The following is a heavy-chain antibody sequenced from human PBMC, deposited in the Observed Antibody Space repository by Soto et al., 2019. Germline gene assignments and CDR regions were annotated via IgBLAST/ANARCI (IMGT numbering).Heavy chain of an antibody. CDR3: ASRYSRVVVVAATPLDY. D-gene: IGHD2-15*01. V-gene: IGHV1-69*13. CDR1: GGTFSSYA. CDR2: IIPIFGTA. J-gene: IGHJ4*02. Sequence: SVKVSCKASGGTFSSYAISWVRQAPGQRFEWMGGIIPIFGTANYAQKFQGRVTITADESTSTAYMELSSLRSEDTAVYYCASRYSRVVVVAATPLDYWGQGTLVTVSS.